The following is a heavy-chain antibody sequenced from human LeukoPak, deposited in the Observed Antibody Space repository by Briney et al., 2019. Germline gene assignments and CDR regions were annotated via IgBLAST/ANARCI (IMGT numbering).Heavy chain of an antibody. V-gene: IGHV3-23*01. Sequence: PGGSLRLSCAVSGITLSNYGMSWVRQAPGKGLEWVAGIGASGGGTNYADSVKGRSTISRDNPKNTLYLQMNSLRAEDTAVYFCAKRGVVIRVILVGFHKEAYYFDSWGQGALVTVSS. CDR2: IGASGGGT. CDR3: AKRGVVIRVILVGFHKEAYYFDS. CDR1: GITLSNYG. J-gene: IGHJ4*02. D-gene: IGHD3-22*01.